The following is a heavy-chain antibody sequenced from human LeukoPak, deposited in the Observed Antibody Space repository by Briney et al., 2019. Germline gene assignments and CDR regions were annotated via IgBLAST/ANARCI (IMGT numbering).Heavy chain of an antibody. V-gene: IGHV3-21*01. J-gene: IGHJ4*02. CDR1: GFTFSSYS. CDR3: ARDLWGITMIVGPIEDY. D-gene: IGHD3-22*01. CDR2: ISSSSSYI. Sequence: GGSPRLSCAASGFTFSSYSMNWVREAPGKGLEWVSSISSSSSYIYYADSAKGRFTISRDNAKNSLYMQMNSLRAEDTAVYYCARDLWGITMIVGPIEDYWGQGTLVTVSS.